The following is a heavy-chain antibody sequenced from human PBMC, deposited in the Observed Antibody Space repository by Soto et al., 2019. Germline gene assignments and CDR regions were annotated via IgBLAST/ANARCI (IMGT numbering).Heavy chain of an antibody. V-gene: IGHV1-69*02. CDR3: ARVRGDDWYFDL. CDR1: GGTFSSYT. Sequence: QVQLVQSGAEVKKPGSSVKVSCKASGGTFSSYTISWVRQAPGQGLECMGRIIPILGIANYAQKFQGRVTITADKSTSTAYMELSSLRSEDTAVYYCARVRGDDWYFDLWGLGTLVTVSS. J-gene: IGHJ2*01. CDR2: IIPILGIA. D-gene: IGHD3-16*01.